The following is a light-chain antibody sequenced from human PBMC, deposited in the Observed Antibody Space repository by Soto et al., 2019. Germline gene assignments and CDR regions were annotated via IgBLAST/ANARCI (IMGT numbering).Light chain of an antibody. J-gene: IGKJ1*01. CDR2: DAS. CDR1: QRINTW. CDR3: QQSYSLPWT. Sequence: IQMTNSPAALSASVGDRVTITCRASQRINTWLAWYQQKPGKAPELLIYDASSLESGVPSRFSGSGSGTDFTLTISSLQPEDFATYCCQQSYSLPWTFGQGTKVDI. V-gene: IGKV1-5*01.